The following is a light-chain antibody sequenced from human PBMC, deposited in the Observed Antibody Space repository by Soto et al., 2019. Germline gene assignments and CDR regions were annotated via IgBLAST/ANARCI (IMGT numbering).Light chain of an antibody. J-gene: IGLJ3*02. CDR3: NSLAGSAKWV. CDR2: EVT. V-gene: IGLV2-8*01. Sequence: QSALTQPPSASGSPGQSVTISCTGTNSDVGGYNYVSWYQQYPGKAPKLLIYEVTKRPSGVPDRFSASKSGNTAYLTVSGLQAEDEADYYCNSLAGSAKWVFGGGTKLTVL. CDR1: NSDVGGYNY.